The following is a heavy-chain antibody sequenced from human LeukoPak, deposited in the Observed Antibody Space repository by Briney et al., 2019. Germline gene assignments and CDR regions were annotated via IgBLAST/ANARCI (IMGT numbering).Heavy chain of an antibody. CDR1: GFTFSSYA. V-gene: IGHV3-23*01. CDR2: MSGSGSST. D-gene: IGHD1-26*01. Sequence: GGSLRLSCAASGFTFSSYAMSWVRQAPGKGLEWVSGMSGSGSSTNYADSVKGRFTISRDNSKNTLYLQMNSLRAEDTAVFYCAKDSRYSGNYKAFDNWGPGTMVTVSS. J-gene: IGHJ3*02. CDR3: AKDSRYSGNYKAFDN.